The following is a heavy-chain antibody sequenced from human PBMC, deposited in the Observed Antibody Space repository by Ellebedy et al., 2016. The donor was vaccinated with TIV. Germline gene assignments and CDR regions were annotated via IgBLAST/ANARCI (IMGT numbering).Heavy chain of an antibody. D-gene: IGHD1-1*01. CDR1: GFTFSSYN. Sequence: GESLKISXAASGFTFSSYNMNWVRQAPGKGLEWVSYISYDSSTTYFADSVKGRFTISRDNAKNTLYLQMNSLRAEDTAVYYCVTYNRREFEYWGQGTLVTVSS. V-gene: IGHV3-48*01. CDR2: ISYDSSTT. J-gene: IGHJ4*02. CDR3: VTYNRREFEY.